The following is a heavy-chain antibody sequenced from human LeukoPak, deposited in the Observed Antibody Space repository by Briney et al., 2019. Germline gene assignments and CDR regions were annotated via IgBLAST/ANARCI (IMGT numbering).Heavy chain of an antibody. Sequence: GGSLRLSCAASGFTVSSNYMSWVRQAPGKGLEWVSVIYSGGSTYYADSVKGRFTISRDNSKNTLYLQMNSLRAEDTAVYYCARVRGDEGYYGSGSLGWFDPWGQGTLVTVSS. CDR1: GFTVSSNY. CDR2: IYSGGST. CDR3: ARVRGDEGYYGSGSLGWFDP. J-gene: IGHJ5*02. D-gene: IGHD3-10*01. V-gene: IGHV3-66*01.